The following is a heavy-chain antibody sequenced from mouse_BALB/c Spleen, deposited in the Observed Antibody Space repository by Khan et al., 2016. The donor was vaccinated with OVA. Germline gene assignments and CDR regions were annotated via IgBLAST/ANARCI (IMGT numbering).Heavy chain of an antibody. CDR3: AIRGYGYGRGALFAY. J-gene: IGHJ3*01. CDR1: GFSLTNYS. D-gene: IGHD2-2*01. CDR2: IWSAGST. V-gene: IGHV2-2*02. Sequence: VQLQESGPGLVQPSQSLSITCTVTGFSLTNYSVHWVRQSPGKGLEWLGVIWSAGSTDYNAAFISRLTIRKDNSRSQVFFKMNSLQPNDTAIYXCAIRGYGYGRGALFAYWGQGTLVTVSA.